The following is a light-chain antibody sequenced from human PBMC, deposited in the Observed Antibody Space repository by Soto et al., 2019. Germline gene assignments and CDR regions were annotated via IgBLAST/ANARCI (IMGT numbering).Light chain of an antibody. V-gene: IGKV3-11*01. CDR3: QQRSNWFLT. Sequence: EIVLTQSPATLSLSPGERATLSCRASQSVSSYLAWYQQKPGQAPRLLIYDASNRATGIPARFSGSGFWTDFTLTISSLEPEGFAVYYCQQRSNWFLTFGQGTKVQIK. CDR2: DAS. CDR1: QSVSSY. J-gene: IGKJ1*01.